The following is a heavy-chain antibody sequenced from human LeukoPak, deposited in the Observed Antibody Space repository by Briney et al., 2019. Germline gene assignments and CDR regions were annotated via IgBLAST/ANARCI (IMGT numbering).Heavy chain of an antibody. D-gene: IGHD6-19*01. J-gene: IGHJ4*02. V-gene: IGHV3-23*01. CDR2: ISGNGGST. Sequence: GGSLRFSCAASGFTFSSYAMSWVRQAPGKGLEWVSAISGNGGSTYYADSVKGRFTISRDNSKHTLYLQMNSLRAEDTAVYYCAKGMSGWYGGGGDYWGQGALVTVSS. CDR1: GFTFSSYA. CDR3: AKGMSGWYGGGGDY.